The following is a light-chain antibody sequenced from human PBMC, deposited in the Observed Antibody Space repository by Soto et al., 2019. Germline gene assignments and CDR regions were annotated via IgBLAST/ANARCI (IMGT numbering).Light chain of an antibody. V-gene: IGKV1-5*03. CDR1: QSIGTS. CDR3: QQYNSYPWT. CDR2: KAS. J-gene: IGKJ1*01. Sequence: DIQMTQSPSTLSASVGDRVTITCRASQSIGTSLAWFQQKSGKAPKLLISKASTLEGGVPSRFSGSGSGTEFTLTISSLQPDDFAIYYCQQYNSYPWTFGQGTKVDIK.